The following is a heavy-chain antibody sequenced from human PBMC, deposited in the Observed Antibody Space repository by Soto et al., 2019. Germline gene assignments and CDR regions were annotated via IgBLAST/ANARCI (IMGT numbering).Heavy chain of an antibody. J-gene: IGHJ6*02. D-gene: IGHD1-1*01. CDR1: GDSFNDYA. Sequence: VQLEQSATEVRKPGSSVKLSCQTSGDSFNDYAISWVRQAPGQGLEWMGGIIAILNLVRYAEKFQGRFTISATESAGTTYLEVTRLSSEDTATYDCATANESTPGGRLDVWGLWTTVSVSS. V-gene: IGHV1-69*01. CDR3: ATANESTPGGRLDV. CDR2: IIAILNLV.